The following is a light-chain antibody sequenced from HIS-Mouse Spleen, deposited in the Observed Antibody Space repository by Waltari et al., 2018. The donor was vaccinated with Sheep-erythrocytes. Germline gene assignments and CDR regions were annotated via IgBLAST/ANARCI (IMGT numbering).Light chain of an antibody. V-gene: IGLV2-14*03. CDR2: DVS. J-gene: IGLJ2*01. CDR1: SSDVVGYNY. CDR3: SSYTSSSTYVV. Sequence: SALTQPASVSGSPGQSHTISCTGTSSDVVGYNYVSWYTQHPVKAPQLMIYDVSNRPSGVSNRFSGSKSGNTSSLTISGLQAEDEADYYCSSYTSSSTYVVFGGGTKLTVL.